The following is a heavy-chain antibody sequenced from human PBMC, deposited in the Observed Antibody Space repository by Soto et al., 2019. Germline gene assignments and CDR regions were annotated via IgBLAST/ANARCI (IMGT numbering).Heavy chain of an antibody. V-gene: IGHV3-74*01. CDR2: MNEDGGTT. J-gene: IGHJ6*02. CDR1: GFTFSSYW. D-gene: IGHD3-10*01. CDR3: ASDLSGRADV. Sequence: LRLSCAASGFTFSSYWMHWVRQAPGKGPVWVSRMNEDGGTTDYADSVKGRFTISRDNAKNTLYLQMNSLRVEDTAVYYCASDLSGRADVWGQGTTVTVSS.